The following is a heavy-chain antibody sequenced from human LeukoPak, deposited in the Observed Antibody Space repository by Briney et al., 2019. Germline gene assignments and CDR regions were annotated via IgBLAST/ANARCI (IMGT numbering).Heavy chain of an antibody. CDR1: GFTFKSDG. CDR3: ARKVAVAMDLDY. V-gene: IGHV3-23*01. J-gene: IGHJ4*02. Sequence: GGSLRLSCAVSGFTFKSDGMTWGRQVPRKGLEWVLSITGSGGSTKYPDSVNGRFTISRYNSKNTLSLQMTGLRVEDTAVYYCARKVAVAMDLDYWGQGTLVTVSS. D-gene: IGHD5-18*01. CDR2: ITGSGGST.